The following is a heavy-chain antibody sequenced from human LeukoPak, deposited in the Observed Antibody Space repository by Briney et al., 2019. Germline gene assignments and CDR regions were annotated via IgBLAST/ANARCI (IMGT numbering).Heavy chain of an antibody. CDR2: IYYSGST. Sequence: SETLSLTCTVSGGSISSYYWSWIRQPPGKGLGWIGYIYYSGSTNYNPSLKSRVTISVDTSKNQFSLKLSSVTAADTAVYYCARGPFYSSGWTLDYWGQGTLVTVSS. J-gene: IGHJ4*02. V-gene: IGHV4-59*01. D-gene: IGHD6-19*01. CDR3: ARGPFYSSGWTLDY. CDR1: GGSISSYY.